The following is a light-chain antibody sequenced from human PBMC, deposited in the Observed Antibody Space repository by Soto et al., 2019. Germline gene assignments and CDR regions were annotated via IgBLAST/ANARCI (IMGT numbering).Light chain of an antibody. V-gene: IGKV4-1*01. CDR3: QQYSNSLPP. CDR1: ETLLCLDNNFNY. Sequence: SERTKNPEGLGPFKREKTAINCKSSETLLCLDNNFNYLAWYQQKPGQAPRLLIYCASTRASGVPDRFSGSGSGTDFTLTISSLQAEDVAVYYCQQYSNSLPPFGQGTKVAIK. CDR2: CAS. J-gene: IGKJ1*01.